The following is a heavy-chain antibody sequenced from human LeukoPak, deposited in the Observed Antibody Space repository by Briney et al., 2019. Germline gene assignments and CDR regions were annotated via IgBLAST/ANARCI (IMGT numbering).Heavy chain of an antibody. Sequence: GGYLRLASAASGFTFSGSGMDWVRQAPGKVLEWVTFIRYDVSNKYYTDSVKGRFTISRDNSKNTLCLQIDSLRAEDTAVYCCARDYDFWSGYCSPTRGYFGYWGQGTLVTVSS. V-gene: IGHV3-30*02. CDR1: GFTFSGSG. CDR3: ARDYDFWSGYCSPTRGYFGY. CDR2: IRYDVSNK. J-gene: IGHJ4*02. D-gene: IGHD3-3*01.